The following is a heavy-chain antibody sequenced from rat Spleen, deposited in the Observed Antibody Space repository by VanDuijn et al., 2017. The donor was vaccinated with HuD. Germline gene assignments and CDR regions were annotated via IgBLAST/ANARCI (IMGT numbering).Heavy chain of an antibody. V-gene: IGHV5-7*01. Sequence: EVQLVESGGGLVQPGRSLKLSCAASGFTFSDYYMAWVRQAPTKGLEWVATISYDGSSTYYRDSVKGRFTISRDNAKSTLYLQMDSLRSEDTATYYCARILGATDYFDYWGQGVMVTVSS. J-gene: IGHJ2*01. D-gene: IGHD5-1*01. CDR2: ISYDGSST. CDR1: GFTFSDYY. CDR3: ARILGATDYFDY.